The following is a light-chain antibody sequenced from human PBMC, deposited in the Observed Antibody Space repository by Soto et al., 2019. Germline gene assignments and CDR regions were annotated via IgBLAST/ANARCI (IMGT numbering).Light chain of an antibody. V-gene: IGKV3-20*01. Sequence: EIVFTRSPCTLSLSPGERATLSFMASQSIRSNYVAWYQQKPGQGPRLLIYGASNRATGIPDRFSGSGSGTDFTLTITRLEPEDFAVYYCQKYGSSPRNFGQGTRLEIK. CDR1: QSIRSNY. J-gene: IGKJ5*01. CDR2: GAS. CDR3: QKYGSSPRN.